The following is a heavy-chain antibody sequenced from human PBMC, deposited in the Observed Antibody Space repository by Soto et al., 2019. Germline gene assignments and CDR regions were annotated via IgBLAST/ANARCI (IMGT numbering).Heavy chain of an antibody. D-gene: IGHD6-19*01. CDR1: GFTFSSYA. V-gene: IGHV3-23*01. Sequence: EVQLLESGGGLVQPGGSLRLSCAASGFTFSSYAMSWVRQAPGKGLEWVSAISGSGGSTYYADSVKGRFTISRDNAKNTLYLQMNSLRAEDTAVHYCAKGSGGWYERFDYWGHGTVVTVSS. CDR3: AKGSGGWYERFDY. CDR2: ISGSGGST. J-gene: IGHJ4*01.